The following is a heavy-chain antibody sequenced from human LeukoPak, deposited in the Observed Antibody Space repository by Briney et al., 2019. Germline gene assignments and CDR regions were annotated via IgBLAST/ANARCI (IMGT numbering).Heavy chain of an antibody. Sequence: GRSLRLPCAASGFTFSSYAMHWVRQAPGKGLEWVAVISYDGSNKYYADSVKGRYTISRDNSKNTLYLQMNSLRAEDTAVYYCARERSVAGPDDAFDIWGQGTMVTVSS. CDR2: ISYDGSNK. D-gene: IGHD6-19*01. CDR3: ARERSVAGPDDAFDI. V-gene: IGHV3-30-3*01. CDR1: GFTFSSYA. J-gene: IGHJ3*02.